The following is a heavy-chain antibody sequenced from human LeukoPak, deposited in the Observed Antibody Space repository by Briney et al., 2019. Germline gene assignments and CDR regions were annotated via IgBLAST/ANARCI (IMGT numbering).Heavy chain of an antibody. Sequence: SETLSLTCSVSGDSITSGDSYWTWIRQPAGRGLEWIGLIYTSGSTKYNPSLKSRITMSLVTSKNQISLQLNSVNAADTAVYYCAREYSHWGQGTLVTVSS. J-gene: IGHJ4*02. CDR3: AREYSH. D-gene: IGHD5-12*01. CDR1: GDSITSGDSY. CDR2: IYTSGST. V-gene: IGHV4-61*02.